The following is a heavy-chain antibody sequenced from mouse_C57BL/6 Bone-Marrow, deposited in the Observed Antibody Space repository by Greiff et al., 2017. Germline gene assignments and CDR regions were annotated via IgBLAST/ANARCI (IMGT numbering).Heavy chain of an antibody. CDR1: GYTFTSYG. Sequence: VKLQQSGAELARPGASVKLSCKASGYTFTSYGISWVKQRTGQGLEWIGEIYPRSGNTYYNEKFKGKATLTADKSSSTAYMELRSLTSEDSAVYFCARFDSYAMDYWGQGTSVTVSS. V-gene: IGHV1-81*01. J-gene: IGHJ4*01. CDR3: ARFDSYAMDY. CDR2: IYPRSGNT.